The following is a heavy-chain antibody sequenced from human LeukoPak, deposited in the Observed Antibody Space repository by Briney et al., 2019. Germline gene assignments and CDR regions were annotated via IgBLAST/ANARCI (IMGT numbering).Heavy chain of an antibody. CDR3: ARGFVDIVARAVFDY. J-gene: IGHJ4*02. CDR2: INPNSGGT. D-gene: IGHD5-12*01. Sequence: ASVKVSYKASGYTFTGYYMHWVRQAPGQGLEWMGWINPNSGGTNYAQKFQGRVTMTRDTSISTAYMELSRLRSDDTAVYYCARGFVDIVARAVFDYWGQGTLVTVSS. V-gene: IGHV1-2*02. CDR1: GYTFTGYY.